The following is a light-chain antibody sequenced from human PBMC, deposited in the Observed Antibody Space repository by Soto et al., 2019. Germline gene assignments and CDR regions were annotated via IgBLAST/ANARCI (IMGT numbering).Light chain of an antibody. CDR2: TAS. CDR3: QQSHSSPLS. Sequence: IQMTQSPSSLSASVGDRVTITCRASQSIVRNLNWYQQKPGKAPELLIYTASNLESGVPSRFSGSGSGTDFALTISSLQHEDSEVYSCQQSHSSPLSLGGGTKVDIK. J-gene: IGKJ4*01. CDR1: QSIVRN. V-gene: IGKV1-39*01.